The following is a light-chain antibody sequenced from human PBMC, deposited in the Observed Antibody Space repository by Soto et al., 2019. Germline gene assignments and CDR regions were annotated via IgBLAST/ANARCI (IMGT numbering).Light chain of an antibody. CDR3: QQANSFPLT. Sequence: DIQMTQSPSTLSGSVGDRVTITCRASQTISSWLAWYQQKPRKAPKLLIYAASGLPSGVPSRFSGSGSGTDFTLTISSLQPEDFATYYCQQANSFPLTFGGGTKVDIK. V-gene: IGKV1-12*01. CDR2: AAS. J-gene: IGKJ4*01. CDR1: QTISSW.